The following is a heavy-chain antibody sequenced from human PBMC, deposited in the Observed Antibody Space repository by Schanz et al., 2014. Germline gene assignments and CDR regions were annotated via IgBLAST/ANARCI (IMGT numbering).Heavy chain of an antibody. CDR2: ISGTGTKT. V-gene: IGHV3-23*04. Sequence: VQLVESGGGVVQPGGSLRLSCAASGFTVSNNYMSWVRQAPGKGLEWVSGISGTGTKTYYADSVKSRFTISRDNSKNTLYLQMSSLRAEDTAVYYCAKVWGSDYFYPFDYWGQGTLVTVSS. CDR1: GFTVSNNY. J-gene: IGHJ4*02. CDR3: AKVWGSDYFYPFDY. D-gene: IGHD3-22*01.